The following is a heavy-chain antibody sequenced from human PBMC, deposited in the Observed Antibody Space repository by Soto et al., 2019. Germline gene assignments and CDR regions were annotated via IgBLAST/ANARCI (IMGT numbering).Heavy chain of an antibody. J-gene: IGHJ6*02. Sequence: SDTLSLTCAVSGYSIIRGYYWGWIRQPPGEGLEWIGSIYHSGSTYYNPSLKSRVTISVDTSKNQFSLKLSSVTAADTAVYYCARELGDCSSTSCYNYYYYGMDVWGQGTTVT. D-gene: IGHD2-2*01. V-gene: IGHV4-38-2*02. CDR3: ARELGDCSSTSCYNYYYYGMDV. CDR1: GYSIIRGYY. CDR2: IYHSGST.